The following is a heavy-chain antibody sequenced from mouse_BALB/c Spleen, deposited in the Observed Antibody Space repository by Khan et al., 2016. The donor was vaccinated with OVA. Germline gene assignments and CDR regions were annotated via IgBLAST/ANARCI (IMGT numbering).Heavy chain of an antibody. Sequence: QVQLKQSGGELVRPGVSVKISCKGSGYTFTDFTMHWVKQSHAKSLEWIGVVNTYYGDATYNQKFKGKATMTVDKSSTTAYMELARLTSEDSAIYYCARGGGGDRFAYWGQGTLVTVSA. CDR2: VNTYYGDA. J-gene: IGHJ3*01. V-gene: IGHV1S137*01. CDR3: ARGGGGDRFAY. CDR1: GYTFTDFT.